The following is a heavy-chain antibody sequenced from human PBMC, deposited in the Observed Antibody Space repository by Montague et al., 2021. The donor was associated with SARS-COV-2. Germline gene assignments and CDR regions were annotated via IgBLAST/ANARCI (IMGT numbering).Heavy chain of an antibody. CDR1: GDSMKNSGYY. CDR3: ARRRAGLYRPEHYIDV. V-gene: IGHV4-39*01. Sequence: SETLSLTCNVSGDSMKNSGYYWAWIRQLPGKGLEWIGSIYYSGTTYYNPSLKSRVTISVDTSKNQFSLILSSVTAADRAVYYCARRRAGLYRPEHYIDVWGEGTTVTVSS. J-gene: IGHJ6*03. CDR2: IYYSGTT. D-gene: IGHD3-16*02.